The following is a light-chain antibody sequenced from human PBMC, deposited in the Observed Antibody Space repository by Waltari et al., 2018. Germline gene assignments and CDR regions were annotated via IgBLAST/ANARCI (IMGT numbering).Light chain of an antibody. J-gene: IGLJ3*02. CDR3: CSYTSSSTWV. V-gene: IGLV2-14*01. CDR1: GSDIRGYNF. CDR2: DVT. Sequence: QSALTQSASMSGSPGQTITITCTGTGSDIRGYNFFSWYQQYPGKAPKLIIFDVTKRPSGVSNRFSGSKSGNTASLTISGLQTEDEADYYCCSYTSSSTWVFGGGTKLTVL.